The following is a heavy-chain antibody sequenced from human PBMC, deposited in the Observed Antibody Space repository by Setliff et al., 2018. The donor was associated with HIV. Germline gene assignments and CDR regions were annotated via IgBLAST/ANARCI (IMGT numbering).Heavy chain of an antibody. Sequence: ASVKVSCKVSGYTVTELSINWVRQAPGKGPEWMGGFDPEDNKIVYAQKSQGRVTTTEDTSTDTAYMELSSLRPEDTAVYYCATRIRDGHRGYGYFDFWGQGTLVTVSS. CDR3: ATRIRDGHRGYGYFDF. D-gene: IGHD5-12*01. CDR2: FDPEDNKI. J-gene: IGHJ4*02. CDR1: GYTVTELS. V-gene: IGHV1-24*01.